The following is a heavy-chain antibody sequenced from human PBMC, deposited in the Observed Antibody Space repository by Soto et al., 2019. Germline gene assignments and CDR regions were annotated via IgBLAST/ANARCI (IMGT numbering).Heavy chain of an antibody. CDR3: ARPSGTDYVWGSYRPDAFDI. Sequence: SETLSLTCTVSGGSISSSSYYWGWIRQPPGKGLEWIGSIYYSGSTYYNPSLKSRVTISVDTSKNQFSLKLSSVTAADTAVYYCARPSGTDYVWGSYRPDAFDIWGQGTMVTVSS. J-gene: IGHJ3*02. CDR2: IYYSGST. V-gene: IGHV4-39*01. CDR1: GGSISSSSYY. D-gene: IGHD3-16*02.